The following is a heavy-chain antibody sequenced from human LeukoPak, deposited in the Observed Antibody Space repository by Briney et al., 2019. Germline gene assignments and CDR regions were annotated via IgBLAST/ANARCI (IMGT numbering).Heavy chain of an antibody. J-gene: IGHJ4*02. Sequence: GASVKVSCKASGYTFTSYYMHWVRQAPGQGLEWMGIINPGGGSTSYAQKFQGRVTMTRDMSTSTVYMELSSLRSEDTAVYYCARDGEGDGYNFYFDYWGQGTLVTVSS. CDR1: GYTFTSYY. V-gene: IGHV1-46*01. CDR3: ARDGEGDGYNFYFDY. CDR2: INPGGGST. D-gene: IGHD5-24*01.